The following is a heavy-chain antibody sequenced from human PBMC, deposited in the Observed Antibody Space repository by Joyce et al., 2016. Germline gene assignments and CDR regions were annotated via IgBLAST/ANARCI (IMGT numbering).Heavy chain of an antibody. CDR1: GGSISSGGYY. V-gene: IGHV4-31*03. CDR2: IYYRGST. Sequence: QVQLQESGPGLVKPSQTLSLTCTVSGGSISSGGYYWSWIRQHPGKGLEWIGYIYYRGSTYYNPSLKSRVTISVDTSNNQFSLKLTAVTAADTAVYYCARGSPGDAFDIWGQGTMVTVSS. J-gene: IGHJ3*02. CDR3: ARGSPGDAFDI.